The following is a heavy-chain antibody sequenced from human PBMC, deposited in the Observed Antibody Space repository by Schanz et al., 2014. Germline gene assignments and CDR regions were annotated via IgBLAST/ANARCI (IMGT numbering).Heavy chain of an antibody. V-gene: IGHV1-18*01. Sequence: QVQLVQSGPEVEKPGASVKVSCKASGYTFSSYGITWVRQAPGQGLEWMGWISAYNGNTNYAQKLQGRVTMTTDTSTSTAYMELRSLRSDDTAVYYCARGGYSSGWYDRDIAHFDYWGQGTLVTVSS. CDR2: ISAYNGNT. D-gene: IGHD6-19*01. J-gene: IGHJ4*02. CDR1: GYTFSSYG. CDR3: ARGGYSSGWYDRDIAHFDY.